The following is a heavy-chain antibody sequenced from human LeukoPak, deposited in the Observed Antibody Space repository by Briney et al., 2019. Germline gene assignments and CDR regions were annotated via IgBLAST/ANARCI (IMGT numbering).Heavy chain of an antibody. CDR2: INRDGTTT. V-gene: IGHV3-74*01. CDR3: ARDQGNPGAQYYFDY. Sequence: GGSLRLSCAASGFTFSTYWMHWVRQAPGKGLVWVSRINRDGTTTSYAGSVKGRFTTSRDNAENTVYLQMNSLRAEDTAVYYCARDQGNPGAQYYFDYWGQGTLVTVSS. CDR1: GFTFSTYW. J-gene: IGHJ4*02.